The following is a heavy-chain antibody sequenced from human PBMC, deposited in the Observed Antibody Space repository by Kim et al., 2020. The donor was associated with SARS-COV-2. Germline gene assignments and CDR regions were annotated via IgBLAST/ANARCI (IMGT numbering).Heavy chain of an antibody. CDR1: GFTFSSYS. J-gene: IGHJ3*02. V-gene: IGHV3-48*02. CDR3: AREVVVGFGDAFDI. CDR2: ISSSSTI. Sequence: GGSLRLSCAASGFTFSSYSMNWVRQAPGKGLEWVSYISSSSTIYYADSVKGRFTISRDNAKNSLYLQMNSLRDEDTAVYYCAREVVVGFGDAFDIWGQGTMVTVSS. D-gene: IGHD3-10*01.